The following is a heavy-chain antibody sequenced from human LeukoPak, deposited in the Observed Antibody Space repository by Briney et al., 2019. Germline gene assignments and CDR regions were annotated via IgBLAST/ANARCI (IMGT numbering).Heavy chain of an antibody. D-gene: IGHD1-26*01. Sequence: ASVKVSRKASGYTVAAYYLHWVRQAPGQGLEWMGWINPNTGGPFYAQRFQGTVTMTWDTSISTAYMELTRVTSDDTAIYYCARHRNSQSTGAGDYWGQGTLLTVSS. CDR2: INPNTGGP. CDR1: GYTVAAYY. J-gene: IGHJ4*02. V-gene: IGHV1-2*02. CDR3: ARHRNSQSTGAGDY.